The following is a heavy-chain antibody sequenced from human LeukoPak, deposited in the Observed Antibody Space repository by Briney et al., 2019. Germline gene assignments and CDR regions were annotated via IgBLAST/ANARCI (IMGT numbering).Heavy chain of an antibody. CDR1: GFTFSSYG. Sequence: GGSLRLSCAASGFTFSSYGMHWVRQAPGKGLEWVAVISYDGSNKYYADSVKGRFTISRDNSKNTLYLQMNSLRTEDTAVYYCARDAGYSGRDYFDYWGQGTLVTVSS. CDR2: ISYDGSNK. V-gene: IGHV3-30*19. D-gene: IGHD6-13*01. J-gene: IGHJ4*02. CDR3: ARDAGYSGRDYFDY.